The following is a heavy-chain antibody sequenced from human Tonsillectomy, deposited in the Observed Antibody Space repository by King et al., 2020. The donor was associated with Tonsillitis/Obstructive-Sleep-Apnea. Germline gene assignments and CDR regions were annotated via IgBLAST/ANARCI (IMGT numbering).Heavy chain of an antibody. CDR2: INETGGT. V-gene: IGHV4-34*01. CDR3: ARGSYNYNAMDV. CDR1: GGSFSGYY. J-gene: IGHJ6*02. Sequence: VQLQQWGAGLLKPSETLSLTCAVYGGSFSGYYWSCIRQLPGKGLEWIGEINETGGTNYNPSLRRRVTIAVDTSKKQLSLNLSSATAADTAVYYCARGSYNYNAMDVWGQGTTVTVSS.